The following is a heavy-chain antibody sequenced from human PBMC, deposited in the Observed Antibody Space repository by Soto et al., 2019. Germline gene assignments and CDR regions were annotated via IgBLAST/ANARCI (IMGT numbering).Heavy chain of an antibody. CDR3: AKVWAYSSGWSEDY. Sequence: EVQLLESGGGLVQPGGSLRLSCAASGFTFSSYAMSWVRQAPGQGLEWVSAISGSGGSTYYADSVKGRFTISRDNSKNTLYLQMNSLRAEDTAVYYCAKVWAYSSGWSEDYWGQGTLVTVSS. J-gene: IGHJ4*02. V-gene: IGHV3-23*01. CDR2: ISGSGGST. CDR1: GFTFSSYA. D-gene: IGHD6-19*01.